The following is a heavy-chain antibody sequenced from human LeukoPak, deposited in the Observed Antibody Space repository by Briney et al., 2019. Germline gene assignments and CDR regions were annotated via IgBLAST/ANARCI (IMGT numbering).Heavy chain of an antibody. CDR3: ARVLMVRGVTPSYYFDY. V-gene: IGHV3-66*02. Sequence: GGSLRLSCAASGFTVSSNYMSWVRQAPGKGLEWVSVIYSGGSTYHADSVKGRFTISRDNSKNTLYLQMNSLRAEDTAVYYCARVLMVRGVTPSYYFDYWGQGTLVTVSS. J-gene: IGHJ4*02. CDR2: IYSGGST. CDR1: GFTVSSNY. D-gene: IGHD3-10*01.